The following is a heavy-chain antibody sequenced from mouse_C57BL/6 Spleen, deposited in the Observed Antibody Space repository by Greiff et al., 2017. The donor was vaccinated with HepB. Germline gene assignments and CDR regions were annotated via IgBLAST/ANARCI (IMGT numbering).Heavy chain of an antibody. V-gene: IGHV1-50*01. D-gene: IGHD1-1*01. CDR2: IDPSDSYT. J-gene: IGHJ4*01. CDR1: GYTFTSYW. Sequence: QVHVKQPGAELVKPGASVKLSCKASGYTFTSYWMQWVKQRPGQGLEWIGEIDPSDSYTNYNQKFKGKATLTVDTSSSTAYMQLSSLTSEDSAVYYCARRDGSSRYYYAMDYWGQGTSVTVSS. CDR3: ARRDGSSRYYYAMDY.